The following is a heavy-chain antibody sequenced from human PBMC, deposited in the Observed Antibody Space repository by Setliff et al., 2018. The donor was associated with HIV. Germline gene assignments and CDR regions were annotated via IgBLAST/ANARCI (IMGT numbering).Heavy chain of an antibody. Sequence: PSETLSLTCTASGGSICSGSHYWSWIRQHAGKGLEWIGHIYTTGSTNYNPSLKSQVTISVDTSKNQFSLKLSSVTAADKAVYYCASLFRWLQFPDRFDSWGQGALVTVSS. J-gene: IGHJ4*02. CDR1: GGSICSGSHY. CDR3: ASLFRWLQFPDRFDS. V-gene: IGHV4-61*09. CDR2: IYTTGST. D-gene: IGHD6-19*01.